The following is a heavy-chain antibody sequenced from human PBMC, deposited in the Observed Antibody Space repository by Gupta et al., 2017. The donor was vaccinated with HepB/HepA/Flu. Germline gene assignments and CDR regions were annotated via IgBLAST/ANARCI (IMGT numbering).Heavy chain of an antibody. Sequence: EVQLVESGGDLVQPGGSLKLYCAASGFTFSGSTMHWVRQTSGKGLEWLGHIRTIADNYATAYTASVRGRFTLSRDDSKQTVYLQMSSLRTEDTAVYYCTRHADYGHYWGQGALVTVSS. J-gene: IGHJ4*02. CDR1: GFTFSGST. CDR2: IRTIADNYAT. CDR3: TRHADYGHY. D-gene: IGHD4-17*01. V-gene: IGHV3-73*01.